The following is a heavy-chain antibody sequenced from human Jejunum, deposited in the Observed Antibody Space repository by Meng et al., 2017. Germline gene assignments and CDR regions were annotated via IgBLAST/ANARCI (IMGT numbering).Heavy chain of an antibody. CDR1: GGCISRGFYY. CDR3: ARDRFSSGSSNWFDP. J-gene: IGHJ5*02. Sequence: VQVQGAGSGAVKTSRTLSVTCTGSGGCISRGFYYWNWIRQHPGKGLEWIGYISYSGSTYYNPSLKSRVTISLDTSKNQFSLNLSSVTAADTAVYYCARDRFSSGSSNWFDPWGQGTLVTVSS. V-gene: IGHV4-31*03. CDR2: ISYSGST. D-gene: IGHD3-10*01.